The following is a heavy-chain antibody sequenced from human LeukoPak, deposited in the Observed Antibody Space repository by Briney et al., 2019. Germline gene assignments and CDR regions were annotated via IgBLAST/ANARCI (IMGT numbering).Heavy chain of an antibody. D-gene: IGHD6-19*01. CDR1: GYIFTNHH. V-gene: IGHV1-46*01. CDR2: IIPSDGRT. Sequence: ASVTVSCTASGYIFTNHHVHWVRQAPGQGLQWIGMIIPSDGRTTFAQNFQGRVTMSKDMSTSEVFMELNSLRSEDTAMYYCARVGGWYQYYLDFWGQGTLVTVSS. CDR3: ARVGGWYQYYLDF. J-gene: IGHJ4*02.